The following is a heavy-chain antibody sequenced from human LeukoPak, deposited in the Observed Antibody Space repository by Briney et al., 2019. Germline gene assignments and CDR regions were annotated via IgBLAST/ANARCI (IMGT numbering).Heavy chain of an antibody. J-gene: IGHJ1*01. CDR3: ARGGKATVVTM. D-gene: IGHD4-23*01. CDR1: GCSISSYY. Sequence: SETLSLTCTVSGCSISSYYWSWIRQPPGKGLEWIGYIYYSGSTNYNPSLKSRVAITVDTSKNQLSLKLSSVTAADTAVYCSARGGKATVVTMWGQGILVTVSS. V-gene: IGHV4-59*01. CDR2: IYYSGST.